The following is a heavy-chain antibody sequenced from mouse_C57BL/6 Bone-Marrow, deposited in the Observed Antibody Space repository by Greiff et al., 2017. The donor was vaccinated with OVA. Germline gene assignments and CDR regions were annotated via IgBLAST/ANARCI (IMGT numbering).Heavy chain of an antibody. J-gene: IGHJ4*01. V-gene: IGHV1-61*01. D-gene: IGHD2-5*01. CDR2: IYPSDSET. CDR3: ARGAYSNYEKYAMDY. CDR1: GYTFTSYW. Sequence: QVQLQQPGAELVKPGASVKMSCKASGYTFTSYWITWVKQRPGQGLEWIGNIYPSDSETHYNQKFKDKATLTVDKSSSTAYMQLSSLTSEDSAVYYCARGAYSNYEKYAMDYWGQGTSVTVSS.